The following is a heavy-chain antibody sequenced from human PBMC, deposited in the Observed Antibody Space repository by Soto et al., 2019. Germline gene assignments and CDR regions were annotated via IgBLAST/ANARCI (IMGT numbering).Heavy chain of an antibody. CDR2: VTADGGT. J-gene: IGHJ6*02. CDR3: ARDRQAYEYFGMDV. D-gene: IGHD3-3*01. CDR1: GFTVSSHA. V-gene: IGHV3-23*01. Sequence: GGSLRLSCEGSGFTVSSHAMTWIRQAPGKGPEWVSTVTADGGTYYADSVKGRFTISRDNAKNSLYLQMNSLRAEDTAVYYCARDRQAYEYFGMDVWGQGTTVTVSS.